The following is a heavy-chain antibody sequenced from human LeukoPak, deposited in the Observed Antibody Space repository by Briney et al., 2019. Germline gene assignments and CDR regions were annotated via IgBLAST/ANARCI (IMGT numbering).Heavy chain of an antibody. Sequence: SQTLSLTCTVSGGSISSGGYYWSWIRQHPGKGLEWIGYIYYSGSTYYNPSLKSRVTISVDTSKNQFSLKLSSVTAADTAVYYCARASSKWELLPEGDYWGQGTLVTVSS. CDR2: IYYSGST. CDR3: ARASSKWELLPEGDY. J-gene: IGHJ4*02. CDR1: GGSISSGGYY. D-gene: IGHD1-26*01. V-gene: IGHV4-31*03.